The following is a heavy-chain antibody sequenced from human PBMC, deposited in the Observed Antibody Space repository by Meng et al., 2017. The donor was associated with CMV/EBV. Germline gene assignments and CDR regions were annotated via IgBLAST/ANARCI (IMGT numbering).Heavy chain of an antibody. J-gene: IGHJ6*02. CDR3: ARAYQRPYGMDV. CDR1: GGSISSYY. CDR2: IYYSGST. D-gene: IGHD5-24*01. Sequence: SGTLSLTCTVSGGSISSYYWSWIRQPPGKGLEWIGYIYYSGSTNYNPSLKSRVTISVDTSKNQFSLKLSSVTAADTAVYYCARAYQRPYGMDVWGQGTTVTVSS. V-gene: IGHV4-59*01.